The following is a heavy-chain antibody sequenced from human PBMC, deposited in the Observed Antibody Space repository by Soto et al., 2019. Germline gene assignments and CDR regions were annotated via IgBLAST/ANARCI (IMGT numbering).Heavy chain of an antibody. CDR1: GYTFTSYG. J-gene: IGHJ6*03. CDR2: ISAYNGNT. D-gene: IGHD3-10*01. V-gene: IGHV1-18*01. CDR3: ARVIGEFRDYYYYYMDV. Sequence: ASVKVSCKASGYTFTSYGISWVRQAPGQGLEWMGWISAYNGNTNYAQKLQGRVTMTTDTSTSTAYMELRSLRSDDTAVYYCARVIGEFRDYYYYYMDVWGKGTTVTVSS.